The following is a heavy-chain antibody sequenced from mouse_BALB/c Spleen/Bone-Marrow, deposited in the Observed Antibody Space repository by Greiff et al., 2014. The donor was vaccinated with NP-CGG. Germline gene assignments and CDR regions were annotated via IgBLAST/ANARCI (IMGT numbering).Heavy chain of an antibody. CDR3: ASVYDYGRGYAMDY. D-gene: IGHD2-4*01. CDR2: IYPGDGDT. V-gene: IGHV1-80*01. Sequence: QVQLKESGAELVRPGSSVKISCKASGYAFSNYGMNWVKQRPGQGLEWIGQIYPGDGDTNYNGKFKGRVTLTADKSSSTAYMQLSSLTSEDSAVHFCASVYDYGRGYAMDYWGQGTSVTVSS. CDR1: GYAFSNYG. J-gene: IGHJ4*01.